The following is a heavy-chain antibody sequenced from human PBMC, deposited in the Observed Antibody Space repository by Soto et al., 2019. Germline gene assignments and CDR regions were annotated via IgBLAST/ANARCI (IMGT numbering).Heavy chain of an antibody. CDR1: GFTFSSYA. CDR2: ISSSSGRT. D-gene: IGHD6-13*01. J-gene: IGHJ4*02. Sequence: EVQLWESGGGLVQPGGSLRLSCAASGFTFSSYAMSWVRQAPGKGLEWVSVISSSSGRTYYADSVKGRFTISRDNSKNTLYLQRNSLRAEDTAVYYCAKDRSSTWYDFDYWGQGTLFTVSS. V-gene: IGHV3-23*01. CDR3: AKDRSSTWYDFDY.